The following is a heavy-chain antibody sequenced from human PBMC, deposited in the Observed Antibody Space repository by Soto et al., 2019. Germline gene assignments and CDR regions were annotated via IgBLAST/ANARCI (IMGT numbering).Heavy chain of an antibody. J-gene: IGHJ6*03. Sequence: QVQLQESGPGLVKPSETLSLTCTVSGGSISSYYWSWIRQPPGKGLEWIGYIYYSGSTNYNPSLKSRVTISVDTSKNQFSLKLSSVTAADTAVYYCAGTTLVVYYYYYYMDVWGKGTTVTVSS. D-gene: IGHD2-21*01. V-gene: IGHV4-59*01. CDR1: GGSISSYY. CDR3: AGTTLVVYYYYYYMDV. CDR2: IYYSGST.